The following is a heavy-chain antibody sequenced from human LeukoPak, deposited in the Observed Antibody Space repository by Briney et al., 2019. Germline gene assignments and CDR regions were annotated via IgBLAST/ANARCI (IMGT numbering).Heavy chain of an antibody. CDR3: ASEVIAAAGLEGNY. V-gene: IGHV3-20*04. CDR1: GLTFDDYG. D-gene: IGHD6-13*01. CDR2: INWNGGST. Sequence: RPGGSLRLTCAASGLTFDDYGMSWVRQAPGKGLEWVSAINWNGGSTGYADSVKGRFTISRDNARNSLYLQMNSLRAEDTALYYCASEVIAAAGLEGNYWGQGTLVTVSS. J-gene: IGHJ4*02.